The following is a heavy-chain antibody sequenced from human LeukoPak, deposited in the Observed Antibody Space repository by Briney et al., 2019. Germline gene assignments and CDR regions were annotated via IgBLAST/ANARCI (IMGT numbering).Heavy chain of an antibody. J-gene: IGHJ4*02. Sequence: QPGGSLRLSCAASGFTFSSYAMSWVRQAPGKGLEWVSAISGSGGSTYYADSVKGRFTISRDNSKNTLYLQMNSLRAEDTAVYYCAKDGYCSSTSCYNYYFDYWGQGTLVTVSS. CDR3: AKDGYCSSTSCYNYYFDY. V-gene: IGHV3-23*01. D-gene: IGHD2-2*03. CDR2: ISGSGGST. CDR1: GFTFSSYA.